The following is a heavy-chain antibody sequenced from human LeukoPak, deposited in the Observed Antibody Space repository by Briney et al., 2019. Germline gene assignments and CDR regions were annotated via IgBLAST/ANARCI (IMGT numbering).Heavy chain of an antibody. CDR2: IYTSGST. D-gene: IGHD3-10*01. J-gene: IGHJ4*02. Sequence: SETLSLTCTVPGYSISSGYYWGWIQQPAGKGLEWIGRIYTSGSTNYNPSLKSRVTISVDTSKNQFSLKLSSVTAADTAVYYCARDRLESMTLWFSYFDYWGQGTLVTVSS. CDR3: ARDRLESMTLWFSYFDY. V-gene: IGHV4-61*02. CDR1: GYSISSGYY.